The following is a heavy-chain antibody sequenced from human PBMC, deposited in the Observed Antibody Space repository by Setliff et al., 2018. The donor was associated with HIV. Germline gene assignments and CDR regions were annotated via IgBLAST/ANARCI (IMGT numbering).Heavy chain of an antibody. Sequence: TSETLSLTCTVSGGSISSSTYFWGWVRQPPGKGLEWIGTIYYSGGTYYKSSLKSRVLISLDTSKNQFSLKLKSVTAADTAVYYCATGGHRLHDYWGQGTLVTVSS. V-gene: IGHV4-39*07. CDR3: ATGGHRLHDY. J-gene: IGHJ4*02. D-gene: IGHD1-26*01. CDR1: GGSISSSTYF. CDR2: IYYSGGT.